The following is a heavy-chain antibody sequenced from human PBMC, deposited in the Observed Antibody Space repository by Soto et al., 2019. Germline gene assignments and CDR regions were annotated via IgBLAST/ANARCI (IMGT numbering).Heavy chain of an antibody. V-gene: IGHV3-30*03. CDR3: TSQVATGD. Sequence: QVQLVESGGGVVQPGRSLRLSCAASGFTFSNFGMHWVRQAPVKGLEWVAVISYDGNTKYYADSVNGRFTISRDNSKNTLYLQMDSLRVEDTAVYYCTSQVATGDWGQGTLVTVSS. J-gene: IGHJ4*02. CDR1: GFTFSNFG. D-gene: IGHD5-12*01. CDR2: ISYDGNTK.